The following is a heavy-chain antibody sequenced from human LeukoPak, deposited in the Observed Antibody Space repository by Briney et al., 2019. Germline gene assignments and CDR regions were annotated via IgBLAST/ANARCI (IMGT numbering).Heavy chain of an antibody. D-gene: IGHD1-26*01. Sequence: QPGGSLRLSCAASGFIVNYDYMSWVRQPPGKGLEWVSVVYSGGSTYYADSVKGRFTISRDNSKNRVYLQMNSLRVEDTAMYYCARVKVGTTYWFDPWGQGTLVTVSS. CDR3: ARVKVGTTYWFDP. J-gene: IGHJ5*02. CDR1: GFIVNYDY. CDR2: VYSGGST. V-gene: IGHV3-66*01.